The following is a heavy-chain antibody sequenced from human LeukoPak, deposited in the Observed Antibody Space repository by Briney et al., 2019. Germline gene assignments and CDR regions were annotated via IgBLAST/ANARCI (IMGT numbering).Heavy chain of an antibody. J-gene: IGHJ4*02. Sequence: GAAVKVSCKASGYTFTDYYFHWVRQAPGQGLEWMGWINPNSGGTNYAQKFQGRVTMTRDTSISTAYMELSSLTSEDTAVYYCARNRYGYNVGYWAQGTLVTVSS. CDR1: GYTFTDYY. V-gene: IGHV1-2*02. D-gene: IGHD5-24*01. CDR2: INPNSGGT. CDR3: ARNRYGYNVGY.